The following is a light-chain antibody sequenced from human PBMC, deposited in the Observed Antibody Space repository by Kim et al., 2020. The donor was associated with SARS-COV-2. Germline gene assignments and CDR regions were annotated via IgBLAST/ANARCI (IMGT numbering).Light chain of an antibody. V-gene: IGLV3-1*01. CDR3: QAWDRSTVV. CDR1: KLGDKY. Sequence: SYELTQPPSVSVSPGQTASITCSGDKLGDKYACWYQQKPGQSPVLVIYQDSKRPSGIPERFSGSNSGNTATLTISGTQAMDESDSYCQAWDRSTVVLGGG. CDR2: QDS. J-gene: IGLJ2*01.